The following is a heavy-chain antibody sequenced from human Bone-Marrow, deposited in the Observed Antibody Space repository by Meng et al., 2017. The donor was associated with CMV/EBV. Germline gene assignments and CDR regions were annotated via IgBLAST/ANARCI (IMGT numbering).Heavy chain of an antibody. V-gene: IGHV3-23*01. Sequence: GGSLRLSCAASGFTFSSYAMSWVRKAPGKGLEWVSAISGSGGSTYYADSVKGRFTISRDNSKNTLYLQMNSLRAEDTAVYYCARNSGYAYYYYYGMDVWGQGTTVTVSS. CDR1: GFTFSSYA. J-gene: IGHJ6*02. CDR2: ISGSGGST. CDR3: ARNSGYAYYYYYGMDV. D-gene: IGHD5-12*01.